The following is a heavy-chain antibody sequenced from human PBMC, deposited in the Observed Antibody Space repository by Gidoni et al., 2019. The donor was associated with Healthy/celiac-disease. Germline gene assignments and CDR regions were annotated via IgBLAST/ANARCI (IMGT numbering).Heavy chain of an antibody. CDR1: GDSVSSNSSA. Sequence: QVQLQQSGPGPAKPSPTLSLTCAISGDSVSSNSSAWNWIRQSPARGLEWLGRTYYRSKWYNDYAVSVKSRITINPDTSKNQFSLQLNSVTPEDTAVYYCARGIAAAGTRYFDYWGQGTLVTVSS. D-gene: IGHD6-13*01. CDR2: TYYRSKWYN. J-gene: IGHJ4*02. V-gene: IGHV6-1*01. CDR3: ARGIAAAGTRYFDY.